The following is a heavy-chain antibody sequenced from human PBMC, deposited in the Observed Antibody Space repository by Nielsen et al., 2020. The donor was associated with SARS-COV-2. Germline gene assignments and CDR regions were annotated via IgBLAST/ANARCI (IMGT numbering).Heavy chain of an antibody. CDR2: IYCSGST. V-gene: IGHV4-59*01. CDR3: ARVYPPDAFDI. J-gene: IGHJ3*02. D-gene: IGHD2/OR15-2a*01. Sequence: SETLSLTCTVSGGSISSYYWSWIRQPPGKGLEWIGYIYCSGSTNYNPSLKSRVTISVDTSKNQFSLKLSSVTAADTAVYYCARVYPPDAFDIWGQGTMVTVSS. CDR1: GGSISSYY.